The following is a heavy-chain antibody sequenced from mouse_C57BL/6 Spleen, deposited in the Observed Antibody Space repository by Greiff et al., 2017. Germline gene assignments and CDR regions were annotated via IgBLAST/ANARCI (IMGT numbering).Heavy chain of an antibody. CDR2: INYDGSST. CDR1: GFTFSDYY. Sequence: EVNLVESEGGLVQPGSSMKLSCTASGFTFSDYYMAWVRQVPEKGLEWVANINYDGSSTYYLDSLKSRFIISRDNAKNILYLQMSSLKSEDTATYYCARYYESFDYWGQGTTLTVSS. CDR3: ARYYESFDY. D-gene: IGHD1-1*01. V-gene: IGHV5-16*01. J-gene: IGHJ2*01.